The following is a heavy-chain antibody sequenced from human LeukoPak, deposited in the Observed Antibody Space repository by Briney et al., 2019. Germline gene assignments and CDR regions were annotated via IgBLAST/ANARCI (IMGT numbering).Heavy chain of an antibody. J-gene: IGHJ4*02. CDR2: ISSGGST. CDR3: AKDPSASVPDFDH. Sequence: GGSLRLSCAASGFTFSTHAMNWVRQAPGKGLEWVSGISSGGSTHYADSVKGRLTISRDNSKNTLYLQMNSLRAEDTAIYYCAKDPSASVPDFDHWGQGTLITVSS. V-gene: IGHV3-23*01. CDR1: GFTFSTHA.